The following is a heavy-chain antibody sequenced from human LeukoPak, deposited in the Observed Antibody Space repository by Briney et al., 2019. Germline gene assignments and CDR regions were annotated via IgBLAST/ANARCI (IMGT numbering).Heavy chain of an antibody. J-gene: IGHJ6*04. CDR2: IYYSGST. V-gene: IGHV4-59*01. CDR1: GGSISSYY. Sequence: SETLSLTCTVSGGSISSYYWGWIRQPPGKGLEWIGYIYYSGSTNYNPSLKSRVTISVDTSKNQFSLKLSSVTAADTAVYYCAREHRWFGELSLIQSGMDVWGKGTTVTVSS. CDR3: AREHRWFGELSLIQSGMDV. D-gene: IGHD3-10*01.